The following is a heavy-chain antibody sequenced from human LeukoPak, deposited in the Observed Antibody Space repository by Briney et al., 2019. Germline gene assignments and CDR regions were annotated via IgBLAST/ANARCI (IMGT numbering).Heavy chain of an antibody. CDR3: ARCLDYGDYGWFDP. Sequence: ASVKVSCKASGYTFTSYGISWVRQAPGQGLEWMGWISAYNGNTNYAQKLQGRVTMTTDTSTSTAYMEVRSLRSDDTAVYYCARCLDYGDYGWFDPWGQGTLVTVSS. CDR2: ISAYNGNT. CDR1: GYTFTSYG. V-gene: IGHV1-18*01. J-gene: IGHJ5*02. D-gene: IGHD4-17*01.